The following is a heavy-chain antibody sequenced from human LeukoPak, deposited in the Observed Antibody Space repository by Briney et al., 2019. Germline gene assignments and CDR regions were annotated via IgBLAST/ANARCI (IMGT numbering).Heavy chain of an antibody. CDR1: GFTFSREA. V-gene: IGHV3-23*01. CDR3: AKGLGTMIDAY. Sequence: SGGSLRLSCAASGFTFSREAMSWVRQAPGKGLEWVSAISSSSDTHLYADSVKGRFTISRDNSKNTVYLQMNSLRAEDTAVYYCAKGLGTMIDAYWGQGTLVTVSS. CDR2: ISSSSDTH. J-gene: IGHJ4*02. D-gene: IGHD3-22*01.